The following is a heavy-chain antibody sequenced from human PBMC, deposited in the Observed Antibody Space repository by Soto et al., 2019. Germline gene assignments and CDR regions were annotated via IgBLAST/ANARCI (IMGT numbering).Heavy chain of an antibody. CDR1: GGSISSGGYY. D-gene: IGHD3-10*01. CDR3: AIGPYGSGIFSY. V-gene: IGHV4-31*03. Sequence: SETLSLTCTVSGGSISSGGYYWSWIRQHPGKGLEWIGYIYYSGSTYYNPSLKSRVTISVDTSKNQFSLKLSSVTAADTAVYYCAIGPYGSGIFSYWGQGTLVTVSS. CDR2: IYYSGST. J-gene: IGHJ4*02.